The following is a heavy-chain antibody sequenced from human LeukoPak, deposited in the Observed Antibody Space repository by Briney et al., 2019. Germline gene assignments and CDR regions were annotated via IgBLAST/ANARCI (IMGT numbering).Heavy chain of an antibody. D-gene: IGHD6-13*01. V-gene: IGHV3-74*01. Sequence: GGCLRLSCAASGFTFSSYWMHWVRHAPGKGRVWVSRINSDGSSTSYADSVKGRFTISRENAKNTLYLQMNSLRAEDTAVYYCARIFAAGIDYWRQGTLVTVSS. J-gene: IGHJ4*02. CDR3: ARIFAAGIDY. CDR2: INSDGSST. CDR1: GFTFSSYW.